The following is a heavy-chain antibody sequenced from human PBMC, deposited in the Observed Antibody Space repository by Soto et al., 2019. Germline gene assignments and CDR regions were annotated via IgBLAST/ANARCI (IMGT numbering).Heavy chain of an antibody. D-gene: IGHD2-15*01. CDR1: GDSISTVDYF. V-gene: IGHV4-30-4*01. J-gene: IGHJ5*01. CDR2: IYKSATP. CDR3: ARGRYCLTGRCFTNWFDS. Sequence: QVQLLESGPGLVKPSQTLSLTCSVSGDSISTVDYFWAWVRQPPGQALEYIGYIYKSATPYYNPSFESRVAISRDTSKSQFSLNVTSLTAADTAVYFCARGRYCLTGRCFTNWFDSWGQGTLVTVSS.